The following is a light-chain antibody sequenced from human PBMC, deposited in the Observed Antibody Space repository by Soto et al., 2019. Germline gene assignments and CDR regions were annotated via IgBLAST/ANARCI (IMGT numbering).Light chain of an antibody. Sequence: DIQLTQSPSFLSASVGDRVTITCRASQGISSYLAWYQQKPGKAPKLLIYAASTLQSGVPSRFSGSGSGTEFTLTISSLQPEDFATYYCQQLNSYPRTFGKGTKVEI. J-gene: IGKJ1*01. CDR3: QQLNSYPRT. V-gene: IGKV1-9*01. CDR2: AAS. CDR1: QGISSY.